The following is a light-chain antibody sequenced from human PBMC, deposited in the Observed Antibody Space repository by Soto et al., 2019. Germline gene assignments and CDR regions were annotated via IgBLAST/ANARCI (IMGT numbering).Light chain of an antibody. V-gene: IGKV3-20*01. CDR3: QQYGSAFRYT. CDR1: QSVNGNY. J-gene: IGKJ2*01. Sequence: EIVLTQSPGTLSLSPGERATLSCRASQSVNGNYLTWYQQKPGQAPRLLIYSASRRATGIPDRFSGSGSGTDFTLTIIILEPEDFAVYYCQQYGSAFRYTFGQGTKLEIK. CDR2: SAS.